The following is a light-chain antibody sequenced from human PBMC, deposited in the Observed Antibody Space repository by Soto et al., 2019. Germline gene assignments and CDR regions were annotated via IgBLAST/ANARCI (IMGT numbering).Light chain of an antibody. CDR2: GAS. J-gene: IGKJ5*01. CDR1: ESVSSN. Sequence: EIVLTQSPGTLSWSPGERATLSCGASESVSSNLAWYQQRPGQAPRLVIYGASTRATGIPARFSGGGSGTEFTLTISSLQSEDFAVYYCQQYNSWPPITFGQGTRLEI. CDR3: QQYNSWPPIT. V-gene: IGKV3-15*01.